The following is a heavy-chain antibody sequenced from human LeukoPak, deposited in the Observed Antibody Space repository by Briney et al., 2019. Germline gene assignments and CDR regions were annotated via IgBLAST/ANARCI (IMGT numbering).Heavy chain of an antibody. CDR1: GLTFSTYS. J-gene: IGHJ4*02. D-gene: IGHD1-26*01. CDR3: ARVIVGARRGLFDY. V-gene: IGHV3-48*01. CDR2: ISSDSGAR. Sequence: GGSLRLSCGASGLTFSTYSMSWVRQAPGKGLEWVSYISSDSGARYYADSVKGRFTISRDNAKNSLYLQMNSLRAEDTAVYYCARVIVGARRGLFDYWGQGTLVTVSS.